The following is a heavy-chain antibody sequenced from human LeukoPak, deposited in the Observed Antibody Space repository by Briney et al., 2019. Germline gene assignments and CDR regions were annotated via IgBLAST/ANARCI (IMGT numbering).Heavy chain of an antibody. J-gene: IGHJ2*01. D-gene: IGHD4-11*01. Sequence: GGSLRLSCAASGFTFSSYAMSWVRQAPGKGLAWVANIKEDGTEKNYVDSVKGRFTISRDNAKNSVYLQMNSLRVEDTAVYYCARASPFNYGWYFDLWGRGTLVTVSS. CDR3: ARASPFNYGWYFDL. CDR1: GFTFSSYA. V-gene: IGHV3-7*04. CDR2: IKEDGTEK.